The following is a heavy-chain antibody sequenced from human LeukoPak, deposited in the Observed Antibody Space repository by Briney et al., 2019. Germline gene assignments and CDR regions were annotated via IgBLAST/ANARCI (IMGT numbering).Heavy chain of an antibody. CDR2: ISYDGSNK. D-gene: IGHD6-19*01. CDR1: GFTFNSYG. V-gene: IGHV3-30*18. Sequence: GGSLRLSCAASGFTFNSYGMHWVRQAPGKGLEWVAVISYDGSNKYYADSVKGRFAISRDNSKNTLYLQMNSLRSEDTAVYYCAKDLVSASGWYHFDYWGQGTLVTVSS. J-gene: IGHJ4*02. CDR3: AKDLVSASGWYHFDY.